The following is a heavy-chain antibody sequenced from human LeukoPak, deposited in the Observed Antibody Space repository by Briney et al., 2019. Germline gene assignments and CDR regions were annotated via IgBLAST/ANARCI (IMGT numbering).Heavy chain of an antibody. V-gene: IGHV4-34*01. CDR1: GGSFSGYY. Sequence: SETLSLTCAVYGGSFSGYYWSWIRQPPGKGLEWIGSIYYSGSTYYNPSLKSRVTISVDTSKNQFSLKLSSVTAADTAVYYCARDSFVLSIAAAGSFDYWGQGTLVTVSS. CDR3: ARDSFVLSIAAAGSFDY. CDR2: IYYSGST. D-gene: IGHD6-13*01. J-gene: IGHJ4*02.